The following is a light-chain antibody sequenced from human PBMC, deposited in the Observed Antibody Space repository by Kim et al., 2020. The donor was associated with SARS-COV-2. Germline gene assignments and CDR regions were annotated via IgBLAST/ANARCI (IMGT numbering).Light chain of an antibody. CDR3: CSYASGSTLI. J-gene: IGLJ2*01. CDR1: TTEVGNYNF. V-gene: IGLV2-14*03. CDR2: DVT. Sequence: QSALTQPASVSGSPGQSITISCTGTTTEVGNYNFVSWYQHHPGEAPKVLIYDVTKRPSGVSNRFFGSKSGNTASLTISGLQTEDEADYYCCSYASGSTLIFGGGTQLTVL.